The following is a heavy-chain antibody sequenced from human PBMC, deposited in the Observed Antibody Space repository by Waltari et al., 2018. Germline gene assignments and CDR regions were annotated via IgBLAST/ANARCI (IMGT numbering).Heavy chain of an antibody. V-gene: IGHV1-69*19. J-gene: IGHJ3*01. CDR2: IIPIFGTA. CDR3: ARNLRGRDGYNSYAFDL. Sequence: QVQLVQSGAEVKKSGSSVKVSCMAYGGAFSSYSISWGRQAPGQGLEWMGGIIPIFGTANYAQKFQGRVTISADESANTVYMQLSSLRFEDTAVYYCARNLRGRDGYNSYAFDLWGHGTLVSVSS. D-gene: IGHD5-12*01. CDR1: GGAFSSYS.